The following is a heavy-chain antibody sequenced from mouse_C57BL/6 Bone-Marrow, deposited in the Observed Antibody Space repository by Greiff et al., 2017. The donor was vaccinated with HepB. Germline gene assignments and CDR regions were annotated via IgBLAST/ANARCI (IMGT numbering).Heavy chain of an antibody. Sequence: EVQLQQSGPELVKPGASVKISCKASGYTFTDYYMNWVKQSHGKSLEWIGDINPNNGGTSYNQKFKGKATLTVDKSSSTAYMALRSLTSEDSAVYYCASEGGAGFAYWGQGTLVTVSA. V-gene: IGHV1-26*01. CDR1: GYTFTDYY. CDR3: ASEGGAGFAY. D-gene: IGHD1-1*02. CDR2: INPNNGGT. J-gene: IGHJ3*01.